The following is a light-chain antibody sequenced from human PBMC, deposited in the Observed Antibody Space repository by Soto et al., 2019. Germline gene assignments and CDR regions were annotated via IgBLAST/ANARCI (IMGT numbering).Light chain of an antibody. V-gene: IGLV1-51*02. Sequence: QSLLTQPPSVSAAPGQKVTISCSGSSSNIGNNYVSWYQQLPGTAPKLLIYENNKRPSGIPDRFSGSKSGTSATLGITGPQTGDEADYYCGTWDSSLSASYVFGTGTKLTVL. CDR3: GTWDSSLSASYV. CDR2: ENN. J-gene: IGLJ1*01. CDR1: SSNIGNNY.